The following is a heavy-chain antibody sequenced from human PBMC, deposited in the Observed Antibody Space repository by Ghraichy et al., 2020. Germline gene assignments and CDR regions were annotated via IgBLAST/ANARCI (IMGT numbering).Heavy chain of an antibody. CDR2: ISGSGVST. Sequence: GGSLRLSCAASGFTFRSYAMSWVRQAPGMGLEWVSVISGSGVSTNYADSVKGRFTISRDTSKNTLYLQMHSLRGEDTAVYYCALGRTSGSYFRPYYYYMDVWGKGTTAIVSS. V-gene: IGHV3-23*01. CDR1: GFTFRSYA. J-gene: IGHJ6*03. CDR3: ALGRTSGSYFRPYYYYMDV. D-gene: IGHD1-26*01.